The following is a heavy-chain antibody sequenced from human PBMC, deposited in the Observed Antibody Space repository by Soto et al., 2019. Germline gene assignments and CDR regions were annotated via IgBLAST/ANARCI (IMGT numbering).Heavy chain of an antibody. D-gene: IGHD5-12*01. CDR1: GLTFSNAW. J-gene: IGHJ4*02. V-gene: IGHV3-15*07. Sequence: GGSLRLSCAASGLTFSNAWINWVRQAPQEGLEWVGRVKSVAHGGTTDFAESVKGRFVISRDDSNNMVYLQMNSLRSEDTAVYYCARGIVATTPFDYWGQGTLVTVSS. CDR3: ARGIVATTPFDY. CDR2: VKSVAHGGTT.